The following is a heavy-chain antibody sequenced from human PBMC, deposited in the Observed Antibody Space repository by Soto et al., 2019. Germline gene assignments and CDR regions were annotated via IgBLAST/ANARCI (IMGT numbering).Heavy chain of an antibody. Sequence: PSETLSLTCAVSGYSISSGYYWGWIRQPPGKGLEWIGSIYHSGSTYYNPSLKSRVTISVDTSKNQFSLKLSSVTAADTAVYYCAIVMNAFDIWGQGTMVTVSS. CDR2: IYHSGST. CDR3: AIVMNAFDI. CDR1: GYSISSGYY. D-gene: IGHD1-26*01. J-gene: IGHJ3*02. V-gene: IGHV4-38-2*01.